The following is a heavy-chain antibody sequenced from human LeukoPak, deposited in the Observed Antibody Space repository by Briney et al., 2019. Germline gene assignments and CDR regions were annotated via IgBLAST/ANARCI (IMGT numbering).Heavy chain of an antibody. D-gene: IGHD4-17*01. CDR3: ARDLYGDYPRGYYGMDV. Sequence: SETLSLTCTVSGGSISSYYWSWIRQPPGTGLEWIGYIYYSGSTNYNPSLKSRVTISVDTSKNQFSLKLSSVTAADTAVYYCARDLYGDYPRGYYGMDVWGKGTAVTVSS. CDR1: GGSISSYY. J-gene: IGHJ6*04. CDR2: IYYSGST. V-gene: IGHV4-59*01.